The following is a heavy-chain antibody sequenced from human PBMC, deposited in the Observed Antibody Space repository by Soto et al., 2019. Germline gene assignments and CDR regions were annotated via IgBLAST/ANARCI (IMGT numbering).Heavy chain of an antibody. CDR2: IVVGSGNT. J-gene: IGHJ6*02. V-gene: IGHV1-58*01. CDR1: GFTFTSSA. CDR3: AAVQGRITMFRGVITRHLDSTTASIYGMDV. Sequence: GASVKVSCKASGFTFTSSAVQWVRQARGQRLEWIGWIVVGSGNTNYAQKFQERVTITRDMSTSTAYMELSSLRSEDTAVYYCAAVQGRITMFRGVITRHLDSTTASIYGMDVWGQGTTVTSP. D-gene: IGHD3-10*01.